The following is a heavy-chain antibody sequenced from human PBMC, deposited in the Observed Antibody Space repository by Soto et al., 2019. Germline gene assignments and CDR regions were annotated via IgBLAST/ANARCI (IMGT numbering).Heavy chain of an antibody. CDR2: IYQTGRT. J-gene: IGHJ6*02. CDR1: GGSISTSGYS. CDR3: AREMTIFGVAPGGGVDV. V-gene: IGHV4-30-2*01. D-gene: IGHD3-3*01. Sequence: QLQLQESGSGLVQPSQTLSLTCTASGGSISTSGYSWTWIRQPPGGGLEWIGSIYQTGRTYVIPSLKSRVTMSLDKSKNQFSLNLTSVTAADTALYYCAREMTIFGVAPGGGVDVWGQGTTVTVS.